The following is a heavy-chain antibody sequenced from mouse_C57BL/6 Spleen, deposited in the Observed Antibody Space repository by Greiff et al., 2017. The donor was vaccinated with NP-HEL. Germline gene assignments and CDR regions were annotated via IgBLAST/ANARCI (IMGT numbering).Heavy chain of an antibody. J-gene: IGHJ3*01. V-gene: IGHV5-16*01. CDR3: ARDGGYFAY. CDR1: GFTFSDYY. D-gene: IGHD1-1*02. CDR2: INYDGSST. Sequence: EVQLQQSEGGLVQPGSSMKLSCTASGFTFSDYYMAWVRQVPEKGLEWVANINYDGSSTYYLDSLKSRFIISRDNAKNILYLQMSSLKSEDTATYYCARDGGYFAYWGQRTLVTVSA.